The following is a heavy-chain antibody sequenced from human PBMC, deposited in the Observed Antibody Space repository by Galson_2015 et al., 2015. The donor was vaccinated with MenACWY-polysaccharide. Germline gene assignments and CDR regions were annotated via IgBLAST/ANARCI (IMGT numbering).Heavy chain of an antibody. CDR3: ARVPSGGYRYTHLY. V-gene: IGHV3-11*01. D-gene: IGHD3-16*02. CDR1: GFTFSDYY. J-gene: IGHJ4*02. CDR2: ISSSSGTTI. Sequence: SLRLSCAASGFTFSDYYMSWIRQAPGKGLEWISYISSSSGTTIYYANSVKGRFTISRDNAKNSLDLQMNSLRAEDTAVYYCARVPSGGYRYTHLYWGQGTLVTVSS.